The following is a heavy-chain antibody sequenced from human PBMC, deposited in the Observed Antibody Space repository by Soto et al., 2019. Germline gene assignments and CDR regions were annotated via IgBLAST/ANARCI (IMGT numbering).Heavy chain of an antibody. CDR2: IYYSGST. V-gene: IGHV4-30-4*01. D-gene: IGHD1-26*01. J-gene: IGHJ6*02. CDR3: ARKGGSPPLIYGMDV. CDR1: GGSIGTTDYY. Sequence: QVQLQGSGPGLVKPSQALSLTCTVSGGSIGTTDYYWNWIRQPPGKGLEWIGSIYYSGSTYYNPSLKSRVTISVDTSKNQFSLNLRSVTGADTAVYYCARKGGSPPLIYGMDVWGQETTVTVSS.